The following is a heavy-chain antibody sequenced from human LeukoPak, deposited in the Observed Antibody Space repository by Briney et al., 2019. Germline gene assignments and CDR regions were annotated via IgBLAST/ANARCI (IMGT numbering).Heavy chain of an antibody. CDR2: ISYDGGNK. D-gene: IGHD2-21*01. CDR1: GFTFSTYA. V-gene: IGHV3-30*14. J-gene: IGHJ4*02. Sequence: GRSLRLSCAAAGFTFSTYAMHWVRQAPGKGLEWVAVISYDGGNKYYADSVKGRFTISRDNSKNTLFLQMNSLGPEDTAVYYCTRGEVFDYWGQGTLVTVSS. CDR3: TRGEVFDY.